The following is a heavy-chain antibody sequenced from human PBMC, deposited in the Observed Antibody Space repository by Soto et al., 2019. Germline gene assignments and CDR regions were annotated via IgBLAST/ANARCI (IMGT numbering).Heavy chain of an antibody. J-gene: IGHJ4*02. Sequence: SKTLSLTCTVSGGSISSGDYYWSWIRQPPGKGLEWIGYIYYSGSTYYNPSLKSRVTISVDTSKNQFSLKLSSVTAADTAVYYCARFDSYGYLFDYWGQGTLVTVSS. CDR1: GGSISSGDYY. V-gene: IGHV4-30-4*01. D-gene: IGHD5-18*01. CDR3: ARFDSYGYLFDY. CDR2: IYYSGST.